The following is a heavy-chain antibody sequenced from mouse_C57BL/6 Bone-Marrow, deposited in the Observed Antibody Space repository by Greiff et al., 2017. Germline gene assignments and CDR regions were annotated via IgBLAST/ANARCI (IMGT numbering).Heavy chain of an antibody. CDR3: AKEGHDGYYVGFAY. V-gene: IGHV1-39*01. J-gene: IGHJ3*01. Sequence: EVQLQQSGPELVKPGASVKISCTASGYSFTDYNMNWVKQSNGKSLEWIGVINPNYGTTSYNQKFKGKATLTVDQSSSTSYMQLNSLTSEDSAVYYCAKEGHDGYYVGFAYWGQGTLVTVSA. CDR2: INPNYGTT. D-gene: IGHD2-3*01. CDR1: GYSFTDYN.